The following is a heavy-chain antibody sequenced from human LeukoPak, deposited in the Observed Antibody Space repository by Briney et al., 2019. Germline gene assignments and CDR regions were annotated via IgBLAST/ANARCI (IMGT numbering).Heavy chain of an antibody. CDR2: ISYDGSNK. V-gene: IGHV3-30*18. CDR3: AKGGPYCSGGSCLSYFDS. Sequence: GGSLRLSCVASGFTFSGYGMHGVRQAPGKGLDGVAVISYDGSNKYYAASVKGRFTISRDNSKNTLYLQVNSLRAEDTAVYYCAKGGPYCSGGSCLSYFDSWGQGTLVTVSS. D-gene: IGHD2-15*01. CDR1: GFTFSGYG. J-gene: IGHJ4*02.